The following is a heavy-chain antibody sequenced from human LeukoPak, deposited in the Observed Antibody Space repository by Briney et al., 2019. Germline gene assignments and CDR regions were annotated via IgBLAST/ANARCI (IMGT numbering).Heavy chain of an antibody. D-gene: IGHD3-10*01. J-gene: IGHJ5*02. CDR1: GYTFTRYY. V-gene: IGHV1-46*01. Sequence: GASVKVSCKASGYTFTRYYMHWVRQAPGQGLEWMGTINPSGGSTSYAQKFQGRVTMTRDTSTSTVYMELSSLRSEDTAVYYCARDFYGSGSYYNWFDPWGEGTLVTVSS. CDR2: INPSGGST. CDR3: ARDFYGSGSYYNWFDP.